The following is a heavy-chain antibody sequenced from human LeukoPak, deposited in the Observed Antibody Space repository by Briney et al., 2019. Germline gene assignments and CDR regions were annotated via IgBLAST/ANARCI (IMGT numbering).Heavy chain of an antibody. V-gene: IGHV3-21*01. J-gene: IGHJ4*02. CDR1: GFTFSSYS. D-gene: IGHD6-6*01. Sequence: GGSLRLSCAASGFTFSSYSMNWVRQAPGKGLEWVSSISSNSIYVFYADSMKGRFTISRDNAKNSLSLQMNSLRAEDTAVYYCASLSLGHYWGQGTLVTVSS. CDR2: ISSNSIYV. CDR3: ASLSLGHY.